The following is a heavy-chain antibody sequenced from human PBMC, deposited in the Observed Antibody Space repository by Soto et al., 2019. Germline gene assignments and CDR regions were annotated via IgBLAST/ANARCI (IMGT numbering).Heavy chain of an antibody. CDR2: ISGSGGST. J-gene: IGHJ1*01. CDR3: AKDIIPSEYFQH. V-gene: IGHV3-23*01. CDR1: GFTFSSYA. D-gene: IGHD3-10*01. Sequence: GGSLRLSCAASGFTFSSYAMSWVRQAPGKGLEWVSDISGSGGSTYYSDSVKGRFTISRDNSKNTLYLQMNSLRAEDTAVYYCAKDIIPSEYFQHWGQGTLVTVSS.